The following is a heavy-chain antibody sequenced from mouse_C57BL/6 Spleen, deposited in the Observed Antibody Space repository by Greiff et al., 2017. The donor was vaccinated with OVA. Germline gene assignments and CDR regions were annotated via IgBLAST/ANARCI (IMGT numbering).Heavy chain of an antibody. J-gene: IGHJ3*01. CDR2: IYPGDGDT. CDR3: ARVGDEGFAY. Sequence: QVQLQQSGPELVKPGASVKISCKASGYAFSSSWMNWVKQRPGKGLEWIGRIYPGDGDTNYNGKFKGKATLTADKSSSTAYMQLSSLTSEDSAVYFCARVGDEGFAYWGQGTLVTVSA. V-gene: IGHV1-82*01. CDR1: GYAFSSSW. D-gene: IGHD3-3*01.